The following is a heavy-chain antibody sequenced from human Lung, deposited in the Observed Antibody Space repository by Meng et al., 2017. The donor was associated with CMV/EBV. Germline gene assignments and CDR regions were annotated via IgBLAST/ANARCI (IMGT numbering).Heavy chain of an antibody. CDR2: INHSGRT. J-gene: IGHJ5*02. D-gene: IGHD3-10*01. Sequence: GVVYGGSFRADCWRWIRQPPGKGLEWIGEINHSGRTNYPPSLKSRVTRSVDTSKNQFSLKLSSVTAADTAVYYCARGRAPGWFDPWGQGTLVTVSS. V-gene: IGHV4-34*01. CDR3: ARGRAPGWFDP. CDR1: GGSFRADC.